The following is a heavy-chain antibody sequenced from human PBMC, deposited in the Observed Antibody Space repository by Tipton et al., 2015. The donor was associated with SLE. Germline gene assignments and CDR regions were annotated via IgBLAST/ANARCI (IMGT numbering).Heavy chain of an antibody. CDR2: INHTGGT. CDR3: ARDYYGSGFDAFEI. J-gene: IGHJ3*02. Sequence: TLSLTCAVYGGSFSDYYWSWIRQTPGEGLEWIGEINHTGGTNYNPSLESRVTMSVDTSKNQFSLKLSSVTAADTAMYYCARDYYGSGFDAFEIWGQGTMVTVSS. D-gene: IGHD3-10*01. CDR1: GGSFSDYY. V-gene: IGHV4-34*01.